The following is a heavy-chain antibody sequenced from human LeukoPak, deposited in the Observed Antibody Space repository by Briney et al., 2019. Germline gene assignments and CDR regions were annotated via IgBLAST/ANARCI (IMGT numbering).Heavy chain of an antibody. J-gene: IGHJ4*02. D-gene: IGHD6-19*01. CDR1: RFTFSSYE. Sequence: GGSLRLSCAASRFTFSSYEMDWVRQAPGKGLEWVSYISSSGSTIYYADSVKGRFTISRDNAKNSLYLQMNSLRAEDTAVYYCARDDSVAGTGFDYWGQGTLVTVSS. CDR3: ARDDSVAGTGFDY. CDR2: ISSSGSTI. V-gene: IGHV3-48*03.